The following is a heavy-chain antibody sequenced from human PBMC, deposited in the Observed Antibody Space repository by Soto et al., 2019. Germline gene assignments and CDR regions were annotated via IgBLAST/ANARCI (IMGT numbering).Heavy chain of an antibody. CDR1: GFTFSGYS. CDR2: ISSSSNYI. Sequence: GGSLRLSCAASGFTFSGYSMNWVRQAPGKGLEWISSISSSSNYIYYADSVKGRFTISRDNAKNSLYLQMNSLRAEDTAVYYCARAASRLEFDYWGQGTLVTVSS. CDR3: ARAASRLEFDY. V-gene: IGHV3-21*01. D-gene: IGHD1-1*01. J-gene: IGHJ4*02.